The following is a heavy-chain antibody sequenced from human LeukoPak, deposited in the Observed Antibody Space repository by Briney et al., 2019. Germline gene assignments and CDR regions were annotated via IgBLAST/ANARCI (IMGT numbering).Heavy chain of an antibody. D-gene: IGHD5-18*01. V-gene: IGHV2-5*02. CDR3: AHNMGGYSYGNWFDP. CDR2: IYWDDDK. Sequence: SGPTLVKPTRTLTLTCTFSGFSLSTSGVGVGWIRQPSGKALEWLALIYWDDDKRYSPSLKSRLTITKDTSKNQVVLTMTNMDPVDTATYYCAHNMGGYSYGNWFDPWGQGTLVTVSS. J-gene: IGHJ5*02. CDR1: GFSLSTSGVG.